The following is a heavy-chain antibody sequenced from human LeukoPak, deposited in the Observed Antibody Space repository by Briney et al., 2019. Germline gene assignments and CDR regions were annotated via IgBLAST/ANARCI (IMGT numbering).Heavy chain of an antibody. CDR2: INYSGST. D-gene: IGHD3-10*01. CDR1: GGSVSSTTYY. V-gene: IGHV4-39*01. Sequence: PSETLSLTCTVSGGSVSSTTYYWSWIRQPPGKGLEWIASINYSGSTYYNPSLKSRVTISVDTSENQFSLKLSSVTAADKAVYYCARYVEYGSGKYYFDYWGQGTLVTVSS. CDR3: ARYVEYGSGKYYFDY. J-gene: IGHJ4*02.